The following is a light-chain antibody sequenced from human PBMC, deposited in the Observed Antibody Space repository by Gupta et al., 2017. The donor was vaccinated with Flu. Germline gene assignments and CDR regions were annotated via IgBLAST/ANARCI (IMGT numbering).Light chain of an antibody. CDR3: QQYDNLPLT. Sequence: DIQMTQSTSSLSASVGDRVTITCQASQDISNYLNWYQQKPGKAPKLLIYDASNLETGVPSRFSGSGSGTDFTFTISSLQPEDIATYYCQQYDNLPLTFGGGTQVEIK. CDR1: QDISNY. J-gene: IGKJ4*01. CDR2: DAS. V-gene: IGKV1-33*01.